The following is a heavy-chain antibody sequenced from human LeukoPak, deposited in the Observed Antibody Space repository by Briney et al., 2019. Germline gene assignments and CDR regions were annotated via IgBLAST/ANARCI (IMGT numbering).Heavy chain of an antibody. V-gene: IGHV4-59*12. CDR3: ARDGPGVTYYYYYYMDV. J-gene: IGHJ6*03. CDR2: VYYSGST. Sequence: PSETLSLTCTVSGGSISSYYWSWIRQPPGKGLEWIGYVYYSGSTNYNPSLKSRVTMSVDTSKNQFSLKLSSVTAADTAVYYCARDGPGVTYYYYYYMDVWGKGTTVTVSS. CDR1: GGSISSYY. D-gene: IGHD2-21*02.